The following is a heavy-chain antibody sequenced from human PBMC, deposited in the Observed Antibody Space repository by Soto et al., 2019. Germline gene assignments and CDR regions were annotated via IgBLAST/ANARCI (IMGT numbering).Heavy chain of an antibody. Sequence: ASVKVSCKASGYTFTSYGINWVRQAPGQGLEWMGWISAYSGSTSYAQKLQGRVTMTTDTSTSTVYMELSSLRSEDTAVYYCASSAVAGIFRFDYWGQGTLVTVSS. CDR3: ASSAVAGIFRFDY. CDR2: ISAYSGST. CDR1: GYTFTSYG. V-gene: IGHV1-18*01. D-gene: IGHD6-19*01. J-gene: IGHJ4*02.